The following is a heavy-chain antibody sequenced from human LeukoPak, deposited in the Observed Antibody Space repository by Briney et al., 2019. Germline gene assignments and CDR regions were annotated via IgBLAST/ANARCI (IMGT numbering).Heavy chain of an antibody. Sequence: SVKVSCKSSGGTFSSYAISWVRQAPGQGLEWMGRIIPILGIANYAQKFQGRVTITADKSTSTAYMELSSLRSEDTAVYYCARVGLEMATGYYFDYWGQGTLVTVSS. J-gene: IGHJ4*02. V-gene: IGHV1-69*04. CDR3: ARVGLEMATGYYFDY. D-gene: IGHD5-24*01. CDR1: GGTFSSYA. CDR2: IIPILGIA.